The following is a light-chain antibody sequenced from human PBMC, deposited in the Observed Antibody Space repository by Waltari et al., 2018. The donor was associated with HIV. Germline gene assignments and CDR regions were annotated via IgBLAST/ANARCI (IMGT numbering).Light chain of an antibody. V-gene: IGLV2-11*01. CDR3: YLYAGSYTL. J-gene: IGLJ2*01. CDR1: SSDIGTYNY. Sequence: QSALTQPRSVSGSPGQSVTMSCTGTSSDIGTYNYVSWYQQHPGKAPKVMTYDVSKRPSGFPDRFSGSKSGNTASLTISGLQAEDEADYYGYLYAGSYTLFGGGTKLTVL. CDR2: DVS.